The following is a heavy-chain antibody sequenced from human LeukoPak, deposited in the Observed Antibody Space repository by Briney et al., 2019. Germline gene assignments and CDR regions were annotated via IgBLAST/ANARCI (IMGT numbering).Heavy chain of an antibody. CDR3: AKGTSSSWYKSFYYSDY. D-gene: IGHD6-13*01. CDR2: IYSGGNT. Sequence: GGSLRLSCAASGVSVSNDYISWVRQAPGKGLEWVSVIYSGGNTYYADSAKGRFTISRDNSKNTLYLQMNSLRAEDTAVYYCAKGTSSSWYKSFYYSDYWGQGTLVTVSS. CDR1: GVSVSNDY. J-gene: IGHJ4*02. V-gene: IGHV3-53*01.